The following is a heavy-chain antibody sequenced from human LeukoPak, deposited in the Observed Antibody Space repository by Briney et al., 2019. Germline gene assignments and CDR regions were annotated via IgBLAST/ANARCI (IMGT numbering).Heavy chain of an antibody. Sequence: GGSLRLSCAASGFTVSSNYMSWVRQAPGKGLEWVSVIYSGGSTYYADSVKGRFTISRDNSKNTLYLQINSLRAEDTAVYYCARDLGDCCPGGWFDPWGQGTLVTVSS. CDR1: GFTVSSNY. CDR3: ARDLGDCCPGGWFDP. CDR2: IYSGGST. J-gene: IGHJ5*02. V-gene: IGHV3-53*05. D-gene: IGHD2-21*02.